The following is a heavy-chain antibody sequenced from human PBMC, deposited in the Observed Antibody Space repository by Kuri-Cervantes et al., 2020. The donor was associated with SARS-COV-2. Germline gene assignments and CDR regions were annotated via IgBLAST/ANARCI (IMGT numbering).Heavy chain of an antibody. CDR1: GFTISSYG. CDR2: IWYDGSNK. Sequence: AGSLTLSCAASGFTISSYGMHGVRQAPGKGLEWVAVIWYDGSNKYYADSVKGRFTISRDNSKNTLYLQTNSLSAEDTAVYYCAREARDYYDTSGYLDYWGQGSLVTVSS. CDR3: AREARDYYDTSGYLDY. V-gene: IGHV3-33*01. D-gene: IGHD3-22*01. J-gene: IGHJ4*02.